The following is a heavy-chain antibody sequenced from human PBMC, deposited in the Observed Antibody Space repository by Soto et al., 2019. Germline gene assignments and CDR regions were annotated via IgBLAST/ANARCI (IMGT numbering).Heavy chain of an antibody. CDR3: AKDQVDIVVVVAAAHLYWYFDL. D-gene: IGHD2-15*01. CDR1: GFTFSSYG. J-gene: IGHJ2*01. CDR2: ISYDGSNK. V-gene: IGHV3-30*18. Sequence: PGGSLRLSRAASGFTFSSYGMHWVRQAPGKGLEWVAVISYDGSNKYYADSVKGRFTISRDNSKNTLYLQMNSLRAEDTAVYYCAKDQVDIVVVVAAAHLYWYFDLWGRGTLVTVSS.